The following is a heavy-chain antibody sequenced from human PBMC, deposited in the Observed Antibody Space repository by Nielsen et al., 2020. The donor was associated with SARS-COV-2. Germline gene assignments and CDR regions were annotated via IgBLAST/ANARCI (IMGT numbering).Heavy chain of an antibody. J-gene: IGHJ4*02. CDR1: GFTFSNAW. CDR2: IKSKTDGGTT. CDR3: TTEGPYYDFWSGYRRYFDY. Sequence: GGSLRLSCAASGFTFSNAWMSWVRQAPGTGLAWVGRIKSKTDGGTTDYAAPVKGRFTISRDDSKNTLYMQMNSLKTEDTAVYYCTTEGPYYDFWSGYRRYFDYWGQGTLVTVSS. V-gene: IGHV3-15*01. D-gene: IGHD3-3*01.